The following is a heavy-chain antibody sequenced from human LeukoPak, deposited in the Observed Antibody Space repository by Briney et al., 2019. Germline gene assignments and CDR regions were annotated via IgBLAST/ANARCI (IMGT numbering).Heavy chain of an antibody. D-gene: IGHD2-15*01. CDR3: ARDYWPYCSGGSCYGHDY. CDR2: ISAYNGNT. CDR1: GYTFTSYG. J-gene: IGHJ4*02. Sequence: ASVKVSCKASGYTFTSYGISWVRQAPGQGLEWMGWISAYNGNTNYAQKLQGRVTMTTDTSTSTAYMELRSLRPDDTAVYYCARDYWPYCSGGSCYGHDYWGQGTLVTVSS. V-gene: IGHV1-18*01.